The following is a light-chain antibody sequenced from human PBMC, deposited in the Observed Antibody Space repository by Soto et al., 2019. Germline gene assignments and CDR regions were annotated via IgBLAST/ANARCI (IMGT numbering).Light chain of an antibody. Sequence: QSLRTQPPSSSVTPGQMVTISCSGSSSNIGSNTVNWYQQLPGTAPKLLIYSNNQRPSGVPDRFSGSKSGTSASLAISGLQSEDEADYYCAAWDDSLNGYVFGTGTKVTAL. V-gene: IGLV1-44*01. J-gene: IGLJ1*01. CDR1: SSNIGSNT. CDR3: AAWDDSLNGYV. CDR2: SNN.